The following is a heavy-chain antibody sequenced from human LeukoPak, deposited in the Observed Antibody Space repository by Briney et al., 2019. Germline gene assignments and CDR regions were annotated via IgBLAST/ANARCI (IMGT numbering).Heavy chain of an antibody. J-gene: IGHJ4*02. CDR1: GGSFSGYY. CDR2: INHSGST. D-gene: IGHD3-10*01. CDR3: ARGLGGSAFPNYFDY. Sequence: ASENLSLNCAVYGGSFSGYYWSWIRQPPGKGLEWIGDINHSGSTNYNQSLKSRVTISVDTSKNQFFLKLSSVTAADTAVYYCARGLGGSAFPNYFDYWGQGTLVTVSS. V-gene: IGHV4-34*01.